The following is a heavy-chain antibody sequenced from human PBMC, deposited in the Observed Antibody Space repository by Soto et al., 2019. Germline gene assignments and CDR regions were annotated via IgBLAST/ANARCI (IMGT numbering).Heavy chain of an antibody. D-gene: IGHD1-1*01. CDR1: GFSLSTCC. Sequence: ASVNVSFKSSGFSLSTCCITWVRQAPGQGPECVAWISAHNGNTNYAQKLQGRLTVTTDTSTGTAYMDLRSLISDDTAMYYCARGTGFGGLYFDYWGQGTPVTVSS. CDR3: ARGTGFGGLYFDY. J-gene: IGHJ4*02. V-gene: IGHV1-18*01. CDR2: ISAHNGNT.